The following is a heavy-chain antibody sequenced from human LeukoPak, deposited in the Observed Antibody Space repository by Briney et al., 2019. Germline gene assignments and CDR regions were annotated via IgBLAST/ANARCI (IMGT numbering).Heavy chain of an antibody. CDR1: GGTFSSYA. CDR3: ARDPLKYSSSSEGVYFDY. CDR2: IIPIFGTA. V-gene: IGHV1-69*06. J-gene: IGHJ4*02. Sequence: ASVKVSCKASGGTFSSYAISWVRQAPGQGLEWMGRIIPIFGTANYAQKFQGRVTITADKSTSTAYMELSSLRSEDTAVYYCARDPLKYSSSSEGVYFDYWGQGTLVTVSS. D-gene: IGHD6-6*01.